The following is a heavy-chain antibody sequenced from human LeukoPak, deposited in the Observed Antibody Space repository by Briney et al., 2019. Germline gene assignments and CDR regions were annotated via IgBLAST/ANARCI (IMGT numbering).Heavy chain of an antibody. D-gene: IGHD5-18*01. CDR3: AGSDRYNYGLDAFDI. CDR1: GGSISSGGFY. J-gene: IGHJ3*02. V-gene: IGHV4-31*03. CDR2: IYYSGST. Sequence: SQTLSLTCTVSGGSISSGGFYWNWMRQRPGKGLEWIGYIYYSGSTYYNPSLKSRVTISLDTSKNQFSLRLSSVTAADTAVYYCAGSDRYNYGLDAFDIWGQGTMVTVSS.